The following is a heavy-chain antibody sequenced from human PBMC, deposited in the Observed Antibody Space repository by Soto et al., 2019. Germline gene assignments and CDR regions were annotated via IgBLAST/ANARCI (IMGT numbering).Heavy chain of an antibody. Sequence: HGGSLRLSCAASGFTFSSFVMNWVRQAPGKGLEWVSTVSPGGDVSHYTDSVKGRFTISRDNSRRTLHLHMDSLRAEDAAVYFCVRRAITATTNWVALDVWGQASLFTVS. J-gene: IGHJ3*01. CDR1: GFTFSSFV. CDR3: VRRAITATTNWVALDV. CDR2: VSPGGDVS. D-gene: IGHD1-20*01. V-gene: IGHV3-23*01.